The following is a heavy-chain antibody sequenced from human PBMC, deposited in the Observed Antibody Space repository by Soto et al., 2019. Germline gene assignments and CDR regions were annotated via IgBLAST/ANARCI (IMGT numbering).Heavy chain of an antibody. J-gene: IGHJ6*02. CDR2: IPQDGVDG. CDR1: GFTFSMYS. Sequence: GGSLRLSCEVSGFTFSMYSMSWVRQSPGKGLEWVDKIPQDGVDGHYADSVKGRFIISRDNDKNALHLQLNNLRAEDAAFYYCARDHLILPAHDFFYGSDVWGRGATVTVSS. D-gene: IGHD2-21*02. CDR3: ARDHLILPAHDFFYGSDV. V-gene: IGHV3-7*03.